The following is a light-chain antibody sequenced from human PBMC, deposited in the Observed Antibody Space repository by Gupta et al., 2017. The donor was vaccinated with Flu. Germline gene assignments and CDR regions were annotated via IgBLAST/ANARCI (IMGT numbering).Light chain of an antibody. CDR3: MEALQTPLT. CDR2: LGS. CDR1: QSRLHSNGYNN. Sequence: VTPGEPASNACRSSQSRLHSNGYNNLDWYLQKPGQSPQLLIYLGSNRASGVPDRLSGSGSGTDFTLKISRVEAEDVGVYYCMEALQTPLTFGQGTKLEIK. J-gene: IGKJ2*01. V-gene: IGKV2-28*01.